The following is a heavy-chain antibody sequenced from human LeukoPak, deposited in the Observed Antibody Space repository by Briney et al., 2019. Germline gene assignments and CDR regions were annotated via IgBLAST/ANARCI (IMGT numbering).Heavy chain of an antibody. J-gene: IGHJ5*02. Sequence: SETLSLTCTVSGGSISSYYWSWIRQPAGKGLEWIGRIYTSGSTNYNPSLKSRVTISVDTSKNQFSLKLSSVTAADTAVYYCARHQRITIFGVVIIGWFDPWGQGTLVTVSS. V-gene: IGHV4-4*07. CDR2: IYTSGST. CDR3: ARHQRITIFGVVIIGWFDP. D-gene: IGHD3-3*01. CDR1: GGSISSYY.